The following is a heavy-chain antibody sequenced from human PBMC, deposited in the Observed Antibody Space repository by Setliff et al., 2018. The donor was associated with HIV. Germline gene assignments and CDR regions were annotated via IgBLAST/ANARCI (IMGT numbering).Heavy chain of an antibody. D-gene: IGHD3-3*01. CDR1: GYTFTSYA. J-gene: IGHJ6*03. CDR2: ITVGDGNT. V-gene: IGHV1-3*01. CDR3: ARGKDDFWSGYCMDV. Sequence: ASVKVSCKASGYTFTSYAIHWVRQAPGQRLEWMGWITVGDGNTKYSQKFQGRVTITRDTSASTAYMELSSLRSEDTAVYYCARGKDDFWSGYCMDVWGKGTTVTVSS.